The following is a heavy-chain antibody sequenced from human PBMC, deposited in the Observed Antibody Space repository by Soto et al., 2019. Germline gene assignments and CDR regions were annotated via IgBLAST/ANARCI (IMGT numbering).Heavy chain of an antibody. V-gene: IGHV3-9*01. J-gene: IGHJ5*02. CDR1: GFTFENFA. CDR2: FNWNSGTI. CDR3: AKAPNLVTHWFDP. D-gene: IGHD3-9*01. Sequence: EMQLVESGGGLVQPGRSLRLSCAVSGFTFENFALHWVRQAPGKGLEWVSGFNWNSGTIAYADSVKGRFTISRDSAKSSLYLHLNGLRPEDTAFYYCAKAPNLVTHWFDPWGQGTLVTVSS.